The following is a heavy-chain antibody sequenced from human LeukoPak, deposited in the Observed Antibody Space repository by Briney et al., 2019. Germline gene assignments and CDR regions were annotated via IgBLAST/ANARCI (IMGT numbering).Heavy chain of an antibody. CDR1: AFTFSSYA. CDR3: AKDEKVGVVTASPPEYFQH. CDR2: ISPSGGTT. D-gene: IGHD2-21*02. J-gene: IGHJ1*01. Sequence: GGSLRLSCAASAFTFSSYAMSWVRQAPGKGLEWISAISPSGGTTYYADSVRGRFTISRDNSKNTVYLQMNSLRAEDTAVYFCAKDEKVGVVTASPPEYFQHWGQGTLVTVSS. V-gene: IGHV3-23*01.